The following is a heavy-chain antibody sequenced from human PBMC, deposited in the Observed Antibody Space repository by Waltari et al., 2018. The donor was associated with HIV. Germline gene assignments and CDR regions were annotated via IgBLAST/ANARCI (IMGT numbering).Heavy chain of an antibody. CDR1: GYNFTTYW. V-gene: IGHV5-51*01. CDR3: ARLGYCSSARCPSGYYYSYGMGV. J-gene: IGHJ6*02. CDR2: IYPVDSDT. Sequence: EVQLVQSGAEVKKPGESLKISGKGSGYNFTTYWIGWVRQLPGKGLEWMGIIYPVDSDTRYSPAFRGQVTISADKSMSTAYLQWSSLQASDTAIYYCARLGYCSSARCPSGYYYSYGMGVWGQGTTVTVSS. D-gene: IGHD2-2*01.